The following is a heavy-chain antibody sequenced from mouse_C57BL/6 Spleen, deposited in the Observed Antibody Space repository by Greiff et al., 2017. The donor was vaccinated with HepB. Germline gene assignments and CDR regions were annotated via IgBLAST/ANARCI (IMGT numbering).Heavy chain of an antibody. CDR2: ISSGSSTI. CDR1: GFTFSDYG. J-gene: IGHJ3*01. D-gene: IGHD2-4*01. V-gene: IGHV5-17*01. CDR3: ASPIYYDYDWFAY. Sequence: EVKLVESGGGLVKPGGSLKLSCAASGFTFSDYGMHWVRQAPEKGLEWVAYISSGSSTIYYADTVKGRFTISRDNAKNTLFLQMTSLRSEDTAMYYCASPIYYDYDWFAYWGQGTLVTVSA.